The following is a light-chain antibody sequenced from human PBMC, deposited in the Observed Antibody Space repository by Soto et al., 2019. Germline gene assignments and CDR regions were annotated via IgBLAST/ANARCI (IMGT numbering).Light chain of an antibody. J-gene: IGKJ1*01. Sequence: DIQMTQSPSTLSASVGDRVTITCRASQSISSWLAWYQQKPGKAPKLLIYKASSLESGVPSRFSGSGSGTEFTLTISILQPDDFATYYCQQYNSYSQFGQGTKVEIK. CDR2: KAS. CDR1: QSISSW. V-gene: IGKV1-5*03. CDR3: QQYNSYSQ.